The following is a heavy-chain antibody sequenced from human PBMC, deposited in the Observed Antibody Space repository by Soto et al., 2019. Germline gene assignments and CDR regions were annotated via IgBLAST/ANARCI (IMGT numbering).Heavy chain of an antibody. Sequence: GASVKVSCKASGYTFTSYGISWVRQAPGQGLEWMGWISAYNGNTNYAQKLQGRVTMTTDTSTSTAYMELRSLRSDDTAVYYCARDGRITMIVVAPGDFDYWGQGTLVTVSS. CDR2: ISAYNGNT. CDR1: GYTFTSYG. CDR3: ARDGRITMIVVAPGDFDY. D-gene: IGHD3-22*01. J-gene: IGHJ4*02. V-gene: IGHV1-18*01.